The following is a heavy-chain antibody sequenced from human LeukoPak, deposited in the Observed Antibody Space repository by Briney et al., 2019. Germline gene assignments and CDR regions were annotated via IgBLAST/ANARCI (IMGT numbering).Heavy chain of an antibody. CDR3: AKSLVAKLVRGVFDY. J-gene: IGHJ4*02. V-gene: IGHV3-21*04. Sequence: PGGSLRLSCAASGFTFSSYSMNWVRQAPGKGLEWVSSISSSSSYIYYADSVKGRFTISRDNAKNSLYLQMNSLRAEDTAVYYCAKSLVAKLVRGVFDYWGQGTLVTVSS. CDR2: ISSSSSYI. CDR1: GFTFSSYS. D-gene: IGHD3-10*01.